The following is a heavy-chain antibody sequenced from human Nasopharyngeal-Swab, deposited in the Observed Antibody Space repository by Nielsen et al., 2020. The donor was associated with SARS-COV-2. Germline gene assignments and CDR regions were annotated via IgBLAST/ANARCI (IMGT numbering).Heavy chain of an antibody. CDR1: GGSVSRGSHY. J-gene: IGHJ4*02. D-gene: IGHD2-2*01. V-gene: IGHV4-61*01. CDR2: IFYTGNT. CDR3: ARDRGDLRKYHFDS. Sequence: SETLSLTCTVSGGSVSRGSHYWTWIRQPPRKELEWIGYIFYTGNTNYNPSPESRVTMSIDTSKNQFSLKLSSVTAADTAVYYCARDRGDLRKYHFDSWGQGTQIAVSS.